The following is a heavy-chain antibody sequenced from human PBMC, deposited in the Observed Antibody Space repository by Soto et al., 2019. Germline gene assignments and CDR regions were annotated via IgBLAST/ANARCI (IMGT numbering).Heavy chain of an antibody. V-gene: IGHV4-34*01. CDR1: DGYCGGYG. CDR2: INHSGST. J-gene: IGHJ4*02. D-gene: IGHD6-13*01. Sequence: SETKSVTSSVDDGYCGGYGGSWISKKPGKGLEWIGEINHSGSTNYNPSLKSRVTISVDTSKNQFSLKLSSVTAADTAVYYCARDFKRYSSPPGPLEYWGLGTPVTVSS. CDR3: ARDFKRYSSPPGPLEY.